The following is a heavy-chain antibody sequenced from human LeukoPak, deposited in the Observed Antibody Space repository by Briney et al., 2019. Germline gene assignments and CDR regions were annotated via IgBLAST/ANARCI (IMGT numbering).Heavy chain of an antibody. Sequence: SETLSLTCTVSGGSISSGSYYWSWIRQPAGKGLEWIGRIYTSGSTNYNPSLKSRVTISVDTSKYQFSLRLSSVTAADTAVYYCASTYYYDSSGYPIDYWGQGTVVTVSS. CDR2: IYTSGST. J-gene: IGHJ4*02. CDR3: ASTYYYDSSGYPIDY. CDR1: GGSISSGSYY. V-gene: IGHV4-61*02. D-gene: IGHD3-22*01.